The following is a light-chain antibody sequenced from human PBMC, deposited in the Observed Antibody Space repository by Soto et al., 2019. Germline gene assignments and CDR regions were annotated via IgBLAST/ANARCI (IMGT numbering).Light chain of an antibody. CDR3: QQHTHWNSSIT. CDR2: DAS. Sequence: EIVLTQSPATLSLSPGERATFSCRASQSVSSYLAWFQQKPGQAPRLLIYDASHRATGIAARFSGSGSRTDFTLTISSLEPEDFGVYYCQQHTHWNSSITFGQGTRLEIK. CDR1: QSVSSY. V-gene: IGKV3-11*01. J-gene: IGKJ5*01.